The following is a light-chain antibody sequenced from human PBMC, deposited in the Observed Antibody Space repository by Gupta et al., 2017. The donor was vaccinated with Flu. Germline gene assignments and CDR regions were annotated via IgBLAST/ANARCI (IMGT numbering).Light chain of an antibody. CDR2: INS. CDR1: SPDNGSNA. CDR3: AAWDDSLGGPGV. V-gene: IGLV1-44*01. Sequence: TISTSGSSPDNGSNAVTWYQQFPGKAPQHLIEINSYRASGVPDRFPGCKSGTYAEPAISGLQSEDQAEDDGAAWDDSLGGPGVFGGGTRLTVL. J-gene: IGLJ2*01.